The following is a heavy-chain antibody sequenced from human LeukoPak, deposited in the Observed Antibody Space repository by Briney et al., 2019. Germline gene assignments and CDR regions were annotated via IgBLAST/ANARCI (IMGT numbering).Heavy chain of an antibody. CDR1: GGSFSGYY. D-gene: IGHD1-26*01. V-gene: IGHV4-34*01. CDR2: INHSGST. Sequence: MPSETLSLTCAVYGGSFSGYYWSWIRQTPGKGLEWIGEINHSGSTNYNPSLKSRVTISVDTSKNQFSLKLSTVTAADTAVYYCATNVGATTSDWFDPWGQGTLVTVSS. CDR3: ATNVGATTSDWFDP. J-gene: IGHJ5*02.